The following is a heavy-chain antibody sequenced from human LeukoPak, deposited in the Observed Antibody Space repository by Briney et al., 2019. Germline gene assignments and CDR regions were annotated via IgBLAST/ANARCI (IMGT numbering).Heavy chain of an antibody. J-gene: IGHJ4*02. D-gene: IGHD6-6*01. CDR3: ARQYSATSPMAGRPYYFDY. CDR2: IYHSGST. Sequence: KSSGTLSLTCAVSGGSISSSNWWSWVRQPPGKGLEWIGEIYHSGSTNYNPSLKSRVTISVDKSKNQFSLKLTSVTAADTAVYYCARQYSATSPMAGRPYYFDYWGQGTLVTVSS. V-gene: IGHV4-4*02. CDR1: GGSISSSNW.